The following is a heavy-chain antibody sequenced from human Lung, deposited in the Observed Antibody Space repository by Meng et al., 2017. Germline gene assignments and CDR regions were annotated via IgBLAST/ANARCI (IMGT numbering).Heavy chain of an antibody. Sequence: EVQLVESGGGLVKPGVSLSLSCPASGFTFSTYSMNWVRQAPGKGLEWVSSINSGSNYIYYAHSVKGRFTISRDSDKNSVYLQMNSLRAEDTAVYYCARGVDITVTKYHFDYWGQGILVTVSS. J-gene: IGHJ4*02. CDR1: GFTFSTYS. D-gene: IGHD4-17*01. CDR3: ARGVDITVTKYHFDY. CDR2: INSGSNYI. V-gene: IGHV3-21*01.